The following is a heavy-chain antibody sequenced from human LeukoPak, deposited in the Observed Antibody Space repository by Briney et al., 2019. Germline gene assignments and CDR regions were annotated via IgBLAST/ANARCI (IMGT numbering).Heavy chain of an antibody. CDR3: ARGNYDFWSGPLANYFDY. CDR2: IYSGGST. Sequence: GGSLRLSCAASGFTVSSNYMSWVRQAPGKGLEWVSVIYSGGSTYYADSVKGRFTISRDNSKNTLYLQMNSLRAEDTAVYYCARGNYDFWSGPLANYFDYWGQGTLVTVSS. D-gene: IGHD3-3*01. CDR1: GFTVSSNY. J-gene: IGHJ4*02. V-gene: IGHV3-66*01.